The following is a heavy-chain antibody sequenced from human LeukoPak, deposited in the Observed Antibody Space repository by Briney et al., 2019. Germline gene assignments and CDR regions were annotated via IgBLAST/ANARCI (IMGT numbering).Heavy chain of an antibody. CDR1: GFTFSSYG. V-gene: IGHV3-33*01. CDR2: IWYDGSNK. CDR3: ARDQIYYDSSGYLDY. Sequence: GRSLRLPCAASGFTFSSYGMHWVRQAPGKGLEWVAVIWYDGSNKYYADSVKGRFTISRDNSKNTLYLQMNSLRAEDTAVYYCARDQIYYDSSGYLDYWGQGTLVTVSS. J-gene: IGHJ4*02. D-gene: IGHD3-22*01.